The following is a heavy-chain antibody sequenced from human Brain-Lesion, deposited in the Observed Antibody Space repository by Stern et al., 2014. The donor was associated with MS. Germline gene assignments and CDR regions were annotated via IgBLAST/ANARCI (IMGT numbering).Heavy chain of an antibody. Sequence: VQLEESGPGLVKPSETLSLTCTVSGGYITSSSYYWGWIRQPPGRGLEYIGTVYYTGSTFYDPSLTSRVTISVDTSKNQDALKLPSVTAADTAVYYCVRPDIMGTIWNWGQGTLVTVSS. CDR3: VRPDIMGTIWN. J-gene: IGHJ4*02. CDR2: VYYTGST. CDR1: GGYITSSSYY. V-gene: IGHV4-39*01. D-gene: IGHD1-26*01.